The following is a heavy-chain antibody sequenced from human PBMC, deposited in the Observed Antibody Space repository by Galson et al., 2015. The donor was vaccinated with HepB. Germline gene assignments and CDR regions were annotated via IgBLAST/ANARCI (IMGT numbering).Heavy chain of an antibody. V-gene: IGHV3-33*01. D-gene: IGHD2-21*02. CDR3: ARDRCGGDCYSKEF. Sequence: SLRLSCAASGFTFSSYGIHWVRQAPGKGLEWVAVVWYDGTKKYYGDSVKGRFTISRDNSKNTVYLQMNSMRAEDTAVYYCARDRCGGDCYSKEFWGQGTLVTVSS. CDR2: VWYDGTKK. CDR1: GFTFSSYG. J-gene: IGHJ4*02.